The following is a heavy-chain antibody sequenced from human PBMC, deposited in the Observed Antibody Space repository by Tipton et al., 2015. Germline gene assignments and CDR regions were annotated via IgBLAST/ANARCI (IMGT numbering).Heavy chain of an antibody. CDR1: GGSISTSRYY. J-gene: IGHJ3*02. Sequence: TLSLTCTVSGGSISTSRYYWGWIRQPPGKGLEWIGSIYYSGSTFYSPSLKSRVTISVDTSKNQFSLKLRSVTAADTAVYFCARQTTLEFYDSAGYYFRGHAFDIWGQGTMVPVPS. CDR2: IYYSGST. V-gene: IGHV4-39*01. D-gene: IGHD3-22*01. CDR3: ARQTTLEFYDSAGYYFRGHAFDI.